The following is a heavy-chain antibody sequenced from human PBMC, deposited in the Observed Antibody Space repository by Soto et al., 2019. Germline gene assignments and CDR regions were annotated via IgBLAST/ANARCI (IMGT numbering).Heavy chain of an antibody. CDR1: GFTFSSYG. Sequence: QVQLVESGGGVVQPGRSLRLSCAASGFTFSSYGMHWVRQAPGKGLEWVAVISYDGSNKYYADSVKGRFTISRDNSKNTLYLKMNSLRAEDTAVYYCAKEKGYSSSWFDYWGQGTLVTVSS. D-gene: IGHD6-13*01. CDR3: AKEKGYSSSWFDY. V-gene: IGHV3-30*18. J-gene: IGHJ4*02. CDR2: ISYDGSNK.